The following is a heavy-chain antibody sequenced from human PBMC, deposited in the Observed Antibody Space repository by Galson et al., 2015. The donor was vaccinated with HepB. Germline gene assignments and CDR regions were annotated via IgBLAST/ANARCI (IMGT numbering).Heavy chain of an antibody. D-gene: IGHD6-19*01. J-gene: IGHJ6*02. V-gene: IGHV3-21*01. CDR3: ARETGGSGWSPIKDIYYYYGMDV. CDR2: ISSSSSYI. Sequence: SLRLSCAASGFTFSSYSMNWVRQAPGKGLEWVSSISSSSSYIYYADSVKGRFTISRDNAKNSLYLQMNSLRAEDTAVYYCARETGGSGWSPIKDIYYYYGMDVWGQGTTVTVSS. CDR1: GFTFSSYS.